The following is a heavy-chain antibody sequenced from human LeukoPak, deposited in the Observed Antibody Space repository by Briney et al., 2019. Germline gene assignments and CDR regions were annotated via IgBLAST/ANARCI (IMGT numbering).Heavy chain of an antibody. J-gene: IGHJ4*02. CDR2: FDPEDGET. V-gene: IGHV1-24*01. CDR1: GYALTELS. CDR3: ATAGYSGYDFRY. D-gene: IGHD5-12*01. Sequence: ASVKVSCKVSGYALTELSMHWVRQAPGKGLEWMGGFDPEDGETIYAQKFQGRVTMTEDTSTDTAYMELSSLRSEDTAVYYCATAGYSGYDFRYWGQGTLVTVSS.